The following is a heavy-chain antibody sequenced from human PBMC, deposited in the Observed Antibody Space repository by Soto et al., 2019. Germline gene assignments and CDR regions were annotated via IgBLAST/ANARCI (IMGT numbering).Heavy chain of an antibody. CDR3: ARGKYYFDC. Sequence: GGSLRLSCAASGFTFGSYWMSWVRQAPGKGLEWVANIRQDGSENYYVDSVKGRFTISRDNARNSLYLQVNRLRAEDTAVYYCARGKYYFDCWGRGTLVTVSS. CDR2: IRQDGSEN. CDR1: GFTFGSYW. J-gene: IGHJ4*02. V-gene: IGHV3-7*01.